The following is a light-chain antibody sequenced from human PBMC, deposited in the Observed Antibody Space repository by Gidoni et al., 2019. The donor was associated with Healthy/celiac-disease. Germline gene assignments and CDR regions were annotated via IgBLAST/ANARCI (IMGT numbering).Light chain of an antibody. CDR3: QQYNNWPYT. Sequence: EVVMTQSPATLSVSPGQRTTLSCRASQSVDNNLAWYQQKPGQAPRLLIYGASTRATGIPARFSGSGSGTDFTLTINSLQSEDFAVYYCQQYNNWPYTFGQGAKLAIK. J-gene: IGKJ2*01. V-gene: IGKV3-15*01. CDR2: GAS. CDR1: QSVDNN.